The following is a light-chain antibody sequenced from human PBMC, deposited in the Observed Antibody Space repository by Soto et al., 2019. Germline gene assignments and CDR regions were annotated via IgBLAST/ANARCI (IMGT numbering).Light chain of an antibody. CDR2: TAS. J-gene: IGKJ5*01. CDR3: LQSDTFPYT. Sequence: DIQMTQSQSSVSASVGDRVTISCRESQDIDRWLAWFQHKPGKAPKLLISTASSLQSGVPSRFSGSGSGTDFTLTIASLQFEDFATYYCLQSDTFPYTFGLGTRLEIK. CDR1: QDIDRW. V-gene: IGKV1D-12*01.